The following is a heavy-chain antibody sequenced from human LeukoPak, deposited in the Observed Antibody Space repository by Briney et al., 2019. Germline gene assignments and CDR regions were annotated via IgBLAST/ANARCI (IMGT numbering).Heavy chain of an antibody. CDR1: GFTFSSYS. J-gene: IGHJ6*03. CDR3: AKDLGYTSSGMYYYYYMDV. CDR2: ISASGVTT. V-gene: IGHV3-23*01. Sequence: GGSLRLSCAASGFTFSSYSMNWVRQAPGKGLEWVSTISASGVTTYYADSVKGRFTISRDNSKNTLYLQVNSLRAEDTAVYYCAKDLGYTSSGMYYYYYMDVWGKGTTVTVSS. D-gene: IGHD6-6*01.